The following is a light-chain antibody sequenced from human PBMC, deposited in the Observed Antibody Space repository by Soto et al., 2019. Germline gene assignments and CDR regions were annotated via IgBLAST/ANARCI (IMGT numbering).Light chain of an antibody. J-gene: IGKJ2*01. Sequence: DIQMTQSPSSLSASLTDRVTITCRASQTVNSYLNWYQQKPGKAPKLLISAASTLQGGVPSRFSASGSGTDFSLTISSLRVEDFGTYYCQQSFVSPYTLGHGTKLDI. V-gene: IGKV1-39*01. CDR1: QTVNSY. CDR3: QQSFVSPYT. CDR2: AAS.